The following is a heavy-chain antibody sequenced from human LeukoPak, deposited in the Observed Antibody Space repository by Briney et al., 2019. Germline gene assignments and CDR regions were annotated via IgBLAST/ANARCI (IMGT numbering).Heavy chain of an antibody. CDR1: GFTFSSYA. CDR3: ARDGYCTNGVCYIFDY. Sequence: GGSLRLSCAASGFTFSSYAMHWVRQAPGKGLEWVAVISYDGSNKYYADSVKGRFTISRDNSKNTLYLQMNSLRAEDTAVYYCARDGYCTNGVCYIFDYWGQGTLVTVSS. D-gene: IGHD2-8*01. CDR2: ISYDGSNK. V-gene: IGHV3-30-3*01. J-gene: IGHJ4*02.